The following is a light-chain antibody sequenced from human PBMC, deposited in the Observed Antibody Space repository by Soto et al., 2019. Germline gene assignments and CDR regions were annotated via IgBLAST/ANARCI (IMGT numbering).Light chain of an antibody. Sequence: EIVLTQSPATLSLSPGERATLSCRASQSVSSYLAWYQQKPGQAPRLLIYDASNRATGIPARSSGSGSGTDSTLTISSLEPEDFAVYYCQQRSNWPPTWTFGQGTKVEIK. CDR2: DAS. CDR1: QSVSSY. V-gene: IGKV3-11*01. J-gene: IGKJ1*01. CDR3: QQRSNWPPTWT.